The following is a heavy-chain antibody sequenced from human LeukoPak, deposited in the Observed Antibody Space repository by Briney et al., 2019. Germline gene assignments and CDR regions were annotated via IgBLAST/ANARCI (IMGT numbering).Heavy chain of an antibody. J-gene: IGHJ4*02. D-gene: IGHD1-1*01. Sequence: PGGSLRLSCTASGFTFSSYWMTWVRQAPGKGLEWVANIKQDGTEKYYVDSVKGRFTISRDNAKNSMYLQMNSLRAEDTAVYYCARDRWNVRRDYFDHWGQGTLVTVSS. CDR1: GFTFSSYW. V-gene: IGHV3-7*04. CDR2: IKQDGTEK. CDR3: ARDRWNVRRDYFDH.